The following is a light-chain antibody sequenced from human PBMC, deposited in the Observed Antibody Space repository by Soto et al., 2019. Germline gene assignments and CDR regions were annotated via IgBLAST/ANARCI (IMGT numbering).Light chain of an antibody. CDR1: QGISSY. CDR3: QQSYSTPYT. CDR2: AAS. V-gene: IGKV1-39*01. Sequence: DIQMTQSPSSLSASVGDRVTITCRASQGISSYLNWYQQKPGKAPKVLIYAASTLQSGVPSRFSGSGSGSDFTLAISSLQPEDFATYYCQQSYSTPYTFGQGTKPEIK. J-gene: IGKJ2*01.